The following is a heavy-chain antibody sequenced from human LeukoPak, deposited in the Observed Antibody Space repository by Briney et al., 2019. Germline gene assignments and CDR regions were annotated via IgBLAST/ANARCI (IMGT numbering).Heavy chain of an antibody. D-gene: IGHD3-3*01. J-gene: IGHJ4*02. V-gene: IGHV3-30*02. Sequence: PGGSLRLSCAASGFTFSSYGMHWVRQAPGKGLEWVAFIRYDGGNKYYADSVKGRFTISRDNSKNTLYLQMNSLRAEDTAMYYCARDLVLLRFLEWSPPVYWGQGTLVTVSS. CDR2: IRYDGGNK. CDR1: GFTFSSYG. CDR3: ARDLVLLRFLEWSPPVY.